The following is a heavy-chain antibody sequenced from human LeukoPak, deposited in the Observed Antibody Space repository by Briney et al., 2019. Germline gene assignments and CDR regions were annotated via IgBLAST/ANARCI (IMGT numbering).Heavy chain of an antibody. Sequence: GGSLRLSCAASGFTFDDYAMHWVRQAPGKGLEWVSLISWDGGSTYYADSVKGRFTISRDNSKNSLYLQMNSLRAEDTALYYCALTTMVSRYMDVWGKGTTVTVSS. CDR3: ALTTMVSRYMDV. J-gene: IGHJ6*03. D-gene: IGHD5-18*01. V-gene: IGHV3-43D*03. CDR1: GFTFDDYA. CDR2: ISWDGGST.